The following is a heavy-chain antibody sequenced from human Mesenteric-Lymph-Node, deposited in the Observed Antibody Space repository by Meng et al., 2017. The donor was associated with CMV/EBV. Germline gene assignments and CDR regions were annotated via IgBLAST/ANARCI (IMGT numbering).Heavy chain of an antibody. CDR2: IYADGSST. CDR1: FAFRSYA. D-gene: IGHD2-8*01. V-gene: IGHV3-23*03. Sequence: FAFRSYAMSWVRQAPGQGLEWVSTIYADGSSTYYADSVKGRLTVSRDNSGSTLYLQMNSLRAEDTAVYYCAKDILGYYSNGVCYFDYWGQGALVTVSS. CDR3: AKDILGYYSNGVCYFDY. J-gene: IGHJ4*02.